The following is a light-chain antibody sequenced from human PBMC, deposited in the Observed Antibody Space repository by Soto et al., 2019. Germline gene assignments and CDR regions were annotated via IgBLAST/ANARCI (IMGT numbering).Light chain of an antibody. V-gene: IGKV3-11*01. CDR3: QQRSNWPPN. Sequence: EIVLTQSPATVSLSPGDRATLSCRASQSVSSYLAWYQQKPGQAPRLLIYDASNRATGIPARFSGSGSGTDFTLTISSLEPEDFAVYYCQQRSNWPPNFGQGTRLEIK. J-gene: IGKJ5*01. CDR2: DAS. CDR1: QSVSSY.